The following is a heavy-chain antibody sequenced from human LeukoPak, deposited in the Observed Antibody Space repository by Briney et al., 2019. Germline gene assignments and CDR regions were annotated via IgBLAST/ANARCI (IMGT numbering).Heavy chain of an antibody. CDR2: ISSSSSTI. CDR1: GFTFSSYS. CDR3: ARDLHYGSGSYPGY. V-gene: IGHV3-48*04. D-gene: IGHD3-10*01. Sequence: TGGSLRLSCAASGFTFSSYSMNWVRQAPGKGLEWVSYISSSSSTIYYADSVKGRFTISRDNAKNSLYLQMNSLRAEDTAVYYCARDLHYGSGSYPGYWGQGTLVTVSS. J-gene: IGHJ4*02.